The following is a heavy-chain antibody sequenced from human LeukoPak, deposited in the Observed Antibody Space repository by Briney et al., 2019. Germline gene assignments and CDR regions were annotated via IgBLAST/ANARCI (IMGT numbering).Heavy chain of an antibody. J-gene: IGHJ4*02. D-gene: IGHD5-12*01. Sequence: GGSLRLSCAASGFTFSSYSMNWVRQAPGKGLEWVSGISPGGPTYYSDSVKGRFTISRDDSKNTLYLQMKNLRADDTAVYYCAKDGAWLRFDDWGQGILVSVSS. CDR1: GFTFSSYS. CDR2: ISPGGPT. V-gene: IGHV3-23*01. CDR3: AKDGAWLRFDD.